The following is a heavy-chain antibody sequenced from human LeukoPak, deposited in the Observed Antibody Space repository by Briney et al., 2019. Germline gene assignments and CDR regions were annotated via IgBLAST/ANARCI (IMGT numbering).Heavy chain of an antibody. CDR1: GFTFSSYG. CDR3: ARDGELLWFGELLGGYYFDY. J-gene: IGHJ4*02. D-gene: IGHD3-10*01. Sequence: PGGSLRLSCAASGFTFSSYGMHWVRQAPGKGLEWVAVIWYGGSNKYYADSVKGRFTISRDNSKNTLYLQMNSLRAEDTAVYYCARDGELLWFGELLGGYYFDYWGQGTLVTVSS. V-gene: IGHV3-33*01. CDR2: IWYGGSNK.